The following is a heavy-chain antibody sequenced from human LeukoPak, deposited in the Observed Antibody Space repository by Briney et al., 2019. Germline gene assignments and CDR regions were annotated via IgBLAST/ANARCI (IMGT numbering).Heavy chain of an antibody. CDR2: IYHSGST. J-gene: IGHJ5*02. CDR1: GYSISSGYY. D-gene: IGHD5-12*01. CDR3: ARGDSGYDRGKGRFDP. Sequence: PSETLSLTCTVSGYSISSGYYWGWIRQPPGKGLEWIGSIYHSGSTYYNPSLKSRVTISVDTSKNQFPLKLSSVTAADTAVYYCARGDSGYDRGKGRFDPWGQGTLVTVSS. V-gene: IGHV4-38-2*02.